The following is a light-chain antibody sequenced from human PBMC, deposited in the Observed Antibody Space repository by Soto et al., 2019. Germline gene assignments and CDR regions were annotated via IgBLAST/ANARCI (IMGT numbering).Light chain of an antibody. V-gene: IGLV2-14*01. CDR1: SXDVGGYNY. CDR2: DVS. J-gene: IGLJ1*01. CDR3: SSYSRSSTPNYV. Sequence: QSVLTQPASVSGSPGQSITISCTGTSXDVGGYNYVSWYQHHPGKAPKLIIYDVSNRPSGISNRFSASKSGNTASLTISGLQAEDEADYYCSSYSRSSTPNYVFGTGTKVTVL.